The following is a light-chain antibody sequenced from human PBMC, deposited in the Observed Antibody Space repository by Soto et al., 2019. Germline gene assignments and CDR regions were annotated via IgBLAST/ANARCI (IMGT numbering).Light chain of an antibody. CDR2: GAS. CDR1: QGVSIS. J-gene: IGKJ5*01. V-gene: IGKV3-15*01. Sequence: EVVMTQSPATLSVSPVDTATLSCRASQGVSISLACYQQTPGQAPRLLIYGASTRATGVPARFSGSGSGTEFTLTISRLQSEDFAVYYCQQRSDWPLTCGQGTRLEIK. CDR3: QQRSDWPLT.